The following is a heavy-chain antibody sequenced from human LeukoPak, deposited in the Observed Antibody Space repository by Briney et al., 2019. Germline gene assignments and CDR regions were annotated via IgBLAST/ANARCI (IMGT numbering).Heavy chain of an antibody. Sequence: GGSLRLSCAASGFTFSSYGMHWVRQAPGKGLEWVAFIRYDGSNKYYADSVKGRFTISRDNAKNSLYLQMNSLRAEDTAVYYCARIEAGADYYFDYWGQGTLVTVSS. CDR3: ARIEAGADYYFDY. CDR1: GFTFSSYG. D-gene: IGHD2-21*01. J-gene: IGHJ4*02. V-gene: IGHV3-30*02. CDR2: IRYDGSNK.